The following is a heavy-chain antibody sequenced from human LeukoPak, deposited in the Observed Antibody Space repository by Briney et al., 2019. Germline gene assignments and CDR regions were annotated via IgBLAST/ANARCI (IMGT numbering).Heavy chain of an antibody. J-gene: IGHJ3*02. Sequence: GGSLRLSCAASGFTFSRYWMSWVRQAPGKGLEWVANINEDGSEKNYVDSVKGRFTISRDNAKNSLYLEMNSLTAEDTAVYYCANYYDSSGYYALDMWGQGTMVTVSP. CDR2: INEDGSEK. CDR1: GFTFSRYW. CDR3: ANYYDSSGYYALDM. V-gene: IGHV3-7*01. D-gene: IGHD3-22*01.